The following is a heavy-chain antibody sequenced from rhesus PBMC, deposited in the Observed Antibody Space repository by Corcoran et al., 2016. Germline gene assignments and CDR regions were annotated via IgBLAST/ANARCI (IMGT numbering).Heavy chain of an antibody. J-gene: IGHJ4*01. D-gene: IGHD6-31*01. CDR2: SETNGDTT. CDR1: GFTFSSSG. CDR3: ARGASGAGDY. V-gene: IGHV3-22*01. Sequence: EVQLVESGGGLVQPGGSLRLSCVVSGFTFSSSGFHWVRQAPGKGLQWVSASETNGDTTLYPDSVKGRFSISRENAKNTLYLRMDSLRVEDTAVYYCARGASGAGDYWGQGVLVTVSS.